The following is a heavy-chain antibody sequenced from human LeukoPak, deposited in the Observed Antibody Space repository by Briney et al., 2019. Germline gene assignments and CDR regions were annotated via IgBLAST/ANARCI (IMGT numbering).Heavy chain of an antibody. CDR2: IKQDGSEK. V-gene: IGHV3-7*01. J-gene: IGHJ4*02. CDR3: ARVKYDFWSGPCDY. CDR1: GFTFSSYW. Sequence: GSLRLSCAASGFTFSSYWMSWVRQAPGKGLEWVANIKQDGSEKYYVDSVKGRFTISRDNAKNSLYLQMNSLRAEDTAVYYCARVKYDFWSGPCDYWGQGTLVTVSS. D-gene: IGHD3-3*01.